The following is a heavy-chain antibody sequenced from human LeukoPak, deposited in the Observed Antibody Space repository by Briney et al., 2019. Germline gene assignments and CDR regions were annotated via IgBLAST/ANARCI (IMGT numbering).Heavy chain of an antibody. Sequence: ASVKVSCKASGYTFTSYDINWVRQATGHGLEWMGWMNPNSGNTGYAQKFQGRVTMTRNTSISTAYMELSSLRSEDTAVYYCARGLRFLEWTPDAFDIWGQGTMVTVSS. CDR3: ARGLRFLEWTPDAFDI. J-gene: IGHJ3*02. V-gene: IGHV1-8*01. D-gene: IGHD3-3*01. CDR1: GYTFTSYD. CDR2: MNPNSGNT.